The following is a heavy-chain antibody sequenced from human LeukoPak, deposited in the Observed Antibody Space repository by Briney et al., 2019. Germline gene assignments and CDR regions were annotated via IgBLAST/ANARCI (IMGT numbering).Heavy chain of an antibody. D-gene: IGHD2-21*02. CDR1: GGSISSYY. Sequence: KASETLSLTCTVSGGSISSYYWNWIRQPAGKGLEWIGRIYTSGSTNDNPSLKSRVTMSVGKSKNQFSLKLNSVTAADTAVYYCARDRGGGDSFDYWGQGTLVTVSS. J-gene: IGHJ4*02. V-gene: IGHV4-4*07. CDR2: IYTSGST. CDR3: ARDRGGGDSFDY.